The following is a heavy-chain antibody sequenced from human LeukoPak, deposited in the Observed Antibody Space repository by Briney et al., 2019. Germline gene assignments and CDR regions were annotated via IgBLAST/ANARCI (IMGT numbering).Heavy chain of an antibody. CDR3: ARDPALWGGYYMDV. J-gene: IGHJ6*03. CDR2: ISYDGSNK. D-gene: IGHD3-16*01. Sequence: PGGSLRLSCAASRFTFCSCAMLWLRQVPGKGLEGVAVISYDGSNKYYADSVKGRFTISRDTSETTLYLQMDSLRGEDTAVYYCARDPALWGGYYMDVWGKGTTVTVSS. CDR1: RFTFCSCA. V-gene: IGHV3-30*01.